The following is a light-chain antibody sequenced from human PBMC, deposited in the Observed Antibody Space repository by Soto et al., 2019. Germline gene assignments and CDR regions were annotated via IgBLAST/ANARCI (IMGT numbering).Light chain of an antibody. Sequence: EIVLTQSPGTLSLSPGERDTLSCRASQSVSSSYLAWYQQKPGQAPRLLIYGASSRATGIPDRFSGSGSGTDFTLTITGLEPEDFAMYYCQQYGSSPYTFGQGTKLEIK. CDR2: GAS. CDR1: QSVSSSY. V-gene: IGKV3-20*01. CDR3: QQYGSSPYT. J-gene: IGKJ2*01.